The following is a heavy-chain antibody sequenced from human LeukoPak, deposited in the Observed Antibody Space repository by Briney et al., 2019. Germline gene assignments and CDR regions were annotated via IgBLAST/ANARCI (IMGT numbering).Heavy chain of an antibody. V-gene: IGHV4-59*01. D-gene: IGHD6-19*01. Sequence: SETLSLTCTVSSASISSYYWGWIRQPPGKGLEWIGYIQNTGGTNYNPSLKGRVSISKDTSKNQFSLKVSSVTAADTAVYYCAKHGSGWSFDYWGQGTLVTVSS. CDR3: AKHGSGWSFDY. CDR2: IQNTGGT. CDR1: SASISSYY. J-gene: IGHJ4*02.